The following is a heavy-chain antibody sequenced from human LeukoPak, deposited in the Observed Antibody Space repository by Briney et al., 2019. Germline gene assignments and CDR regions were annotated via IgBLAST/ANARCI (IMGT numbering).Heavy chain of an antibody. J-gene: IGHJ3*02. CDR1: GGSISSGSYY. CDR3: ARDPSIAARRLGGDAFDI. Sequence: SETLSLTCTVSGGSISSGSYYWSWIRQPAGKGLEWIGRIYTSGSTNYNPSLKSRVTISVDTSKNQFSLKLSSVTAADTAVYYCARDPSIAARRLGGDAFDIWGQGTMVTVSS. CDR2: IYTSGST. D-gene: IGHD6-6*01. V-gene: IGHV4-61*02.